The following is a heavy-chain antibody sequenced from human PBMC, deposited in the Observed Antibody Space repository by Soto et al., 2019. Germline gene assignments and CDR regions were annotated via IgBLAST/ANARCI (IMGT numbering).Heavy chain of an antibody. CDR2: IKEDGSEK. J-gene: IGHJ4*02. V-gene: IGHV3-7*03. D-gene: IGHD3-9*01. CDR3: ARGRRYFDWIGNY. CDR1: GFAFTNYW. Sequence: EVQLVESGGGLVQPGGSLRLSCSASGFAFTNYWMSWVRQAPGKGLECVANIKEDGSEKYYVDSVKGRFTISRDNAKNSMSLQMNSLRADDSDVYYCARGRRYFDWIGNYWGQGTLVTVSS.